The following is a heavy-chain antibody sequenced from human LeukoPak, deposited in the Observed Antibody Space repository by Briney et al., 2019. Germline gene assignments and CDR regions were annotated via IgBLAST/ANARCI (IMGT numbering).Heavy chain of an antibody. J-gene: IGHJ4*02. D-gene: IGHD2-2*01. V-gene: IGHV3-21*01. CDR3: ARVSGCSSTSCYQGY. Sequence: PGGSLRLSCAASGFTFSSYSMNWVRQAPGKGLEWVSSISSSRTYIYYADSVKGRFNISRDNAKNSLYLQMNSLRADDTAVYYCARVSGCSSTSCYQGYWGQGTLVTVSS. CDR1: GFTFSSYS. CDR2: ISSSRTYI.